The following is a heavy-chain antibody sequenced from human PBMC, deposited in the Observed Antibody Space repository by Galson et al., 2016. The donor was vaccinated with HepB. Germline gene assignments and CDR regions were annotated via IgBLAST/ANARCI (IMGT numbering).Heavy chain of an antibody. D-gene: IGHD3-22*01. CDR3: ARGARYLYDSTGSNYSRYWYFDL. CDR1: GDSVSISSYY. CDR2: IYYSGTT. Sequence: SETLSLTCTASGDSVSISSYYWGWIRQPPGKGLEWLANIYYSGTTYYNPSLKSRVTMSVDTSKNQFSLKLSSVTAADTAVYYCARGARYLYDSTGSNYSRYWYFDLWGRGTLVTVSS. J-gene: IGHJ2*01. V-gene: IGHV4-39*01.